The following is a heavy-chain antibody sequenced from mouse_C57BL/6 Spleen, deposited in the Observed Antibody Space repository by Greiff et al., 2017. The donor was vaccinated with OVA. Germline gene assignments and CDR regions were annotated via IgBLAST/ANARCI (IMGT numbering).Heavy chain of an antibody. J-gene: IGHJ2*01. V-gene: IGHV1-22*01. CDR2: INPNNGGT. D-gene: IGHD6-1*01. CDR1: GYTFTDYN. Sequence: VQLQQPGPELVKPGASVKMSCKASGYTFTDYNMHWVKQSHGKSLEWIGYINPNNGGTSYNQKFKGKATLTVNKSSSTAYMELRSLTSEDSAVYYCASGLQGFDYWGQGTTLTVSS. CDR3: ASGLQGFDY.